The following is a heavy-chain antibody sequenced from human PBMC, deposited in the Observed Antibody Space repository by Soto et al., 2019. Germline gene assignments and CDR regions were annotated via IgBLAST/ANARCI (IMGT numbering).Heavy chain of an antibody. J-gene: IGHJ4*02. Sequence: PSETLSLTCTVSGGSISSSSYYWGWIRQPPGKGLEWIGSIYYSGSTYYNPSLKSRVTISVDTSKNQFSLKLSSVTAADTAVYYCARRGSGTVTDYWGQGTLVTVSS. CDR3: ARRGSGTVTDY. CDR1: GGSISSSSYY. CDR2: IYYSGST. V-gene: IGHV4-39*01. D-gene: IGHD4-17*01.